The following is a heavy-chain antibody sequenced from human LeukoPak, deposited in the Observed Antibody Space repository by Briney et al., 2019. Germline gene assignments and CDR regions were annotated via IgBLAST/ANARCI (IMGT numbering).Heavy chain of an antibody. CDR3: ARDLMGYYADVYYGMDV. Sequence: SETLSLTCTVSGGSISSGGYYWSWIRRHPGKGLEWIGYIYYSGSTYYNPSLKSRVTISVDTSKNQFSLKLSSVTAADTAVYYCARDLMGYYADVYYGMDVWGQGTTVTVSS. CDR2: IYYSGST. J-gene: IGHJ6*02. D-gene: IGHD2-2*01. CDR1: GGSISSGGYY. V-gene: IGHV4-31*03.